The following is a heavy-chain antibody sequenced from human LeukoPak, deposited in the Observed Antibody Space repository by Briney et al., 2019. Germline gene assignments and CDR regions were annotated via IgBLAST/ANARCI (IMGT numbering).Heavy chain of an antibody. CDR2: IYYNGNT. Sequence: SETLSLTCTVSGGSISSYYWSWIRQPPGKGLEWIGYIYYNGNTIYNPSLKSRVTISVDTSNNQFSLKLISVTAADTAVYYCARMISSGSYLAWFDPWGQGTLVTVSS. D-gene: IGHD1-26*01. CDR1: GGSISSYY. V-gene: IGHV4-59*08. J-gene: IGHJ5*02. CDR3: ARMISSGSYLAWFDP.